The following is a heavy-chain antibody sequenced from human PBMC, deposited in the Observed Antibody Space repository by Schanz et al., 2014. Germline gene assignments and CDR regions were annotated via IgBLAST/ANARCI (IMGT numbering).Heavy chain of an antibody. D-gene: IGHD3-10*01. CDR1: GFIVSSDH. Sequence: EVQLVESGGGFVQPGGSLGLSCVVSGFIVSSDHMSWVRQAPGKGLEWVSTIYASGATYYADSVKRRFTISRDISKNTLHLQVTSLRAEDTAIYYCARDGNYYGSRNYYKTPYYFDYWGQGTLVTVSS. V-gene: IGHV3-66*01. CDR3: ARDGNYYGSRNYYKTPYYFDY. J-gene: IGHJ4*02. CDR2: IYASGAT.